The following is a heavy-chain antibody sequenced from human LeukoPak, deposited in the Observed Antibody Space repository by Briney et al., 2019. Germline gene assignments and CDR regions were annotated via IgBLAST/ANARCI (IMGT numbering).Heavy chain of an antibody. D-gene: IGHD5-18*01. CDR2: IIPIIGIP. CDR1: GGSFINYA. J-gene: IGHJ6*02. V-gene: IGHV1-69*10. CDR3: ARGGPTSSWIQLP. Sequence: SVKVSCKASGGSFINYAINWVRQAPGQGLEWMGGIIPIIGIPDYAQKFQGRVTISADTSTNTAYMELTNLRSEDTAVYYCARGGPTSSWIQLPWGQGTTVTVSS.